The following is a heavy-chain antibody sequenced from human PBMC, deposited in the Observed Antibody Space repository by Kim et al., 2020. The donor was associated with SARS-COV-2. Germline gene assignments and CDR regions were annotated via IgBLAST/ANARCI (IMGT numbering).Heavy chain of an antibody. CDR3: AKDSIVGALT. Sequence: GGSLRLSCAAAGFIFDDYAMHWVRQAPGKGLEWVSGISWNSGSIGYADSVKGRFTISRDNAKNFLYLQMNSLKVEDTALYYCAKDSIVGALTWGQGTMVT. D-gene: IGHD1-26*01. V-gene: IGHV3-9*01. J-gene: IGHJ4*02. CDR1: GFIFDDYA. CDR2: ISWNSGSI.